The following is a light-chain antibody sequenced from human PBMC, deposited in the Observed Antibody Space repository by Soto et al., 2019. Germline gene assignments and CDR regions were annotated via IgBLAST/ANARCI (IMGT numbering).Light chain of an antibody. CDR2: EVT. Sequence: QSALTQPASVSGSPGQSITISCTGASGDVGSYNLVSWYHHHPGKAPKLIIYEVTKRPSGVSSRFSGSKSGNTASLTISGLQAVDEGDYFCCSYAGSSTLWVFGGGTKLTVL. J-gene: IGLJ3*02. V-gene: IGLV2-23*02. CDR3: CSYAGSSTLWV. CDR1: SGDVGSYNL.